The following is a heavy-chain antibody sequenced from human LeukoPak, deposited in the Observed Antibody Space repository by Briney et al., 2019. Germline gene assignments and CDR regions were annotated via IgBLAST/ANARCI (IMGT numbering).Heavy chain of an antibody. CDR2: IHNGGST. J-gene: IGHJ3*02. Sequence: PGGSLRLSCAASGFTVSSHYMSWVRQAPGKGLEWVSVIHNGGSTYHADSVKGRFTISRDNSKNTLYLQMNSMRVEDTAVYYCSSLAWDIWGQGAMVTVSS. V-gene: IGHV3-66*02. CDR1: GFTVSSHY. D-gene: IGHD5-12*01. CDR3: SSLAWDI.